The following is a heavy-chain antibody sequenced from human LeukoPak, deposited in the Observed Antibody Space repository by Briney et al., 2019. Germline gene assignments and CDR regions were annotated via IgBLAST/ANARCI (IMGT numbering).Heavy chain of an antibody. Sequence: ASVKVSCKASGYTFTSYGISWVRQAPGQGLEWMGWISAYNGNTNYAQKLQGRVTMTTDTSTSTAYMELRSLRSDDTAVYYCARAPDYYDSSGYLKSDYWGQGTLVTVSS. CDR1: GYTFTSYG. CDR2: ISAYNGNT. D-gene: IGHD3-22*01. V-gene: IGHV1-18*01. J-gene: IGHJ4*02. CDR3: ARAPDYYDSSGYLKSDY.